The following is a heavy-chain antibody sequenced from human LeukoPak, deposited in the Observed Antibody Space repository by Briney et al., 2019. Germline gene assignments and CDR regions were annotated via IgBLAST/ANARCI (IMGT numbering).Heavy chain of an antibody. J-gene: IGHJ4*02. CDR2: ISSSSSYI. CDR1: GFTFSSYS. D-gene: IGHD3-9*01. V-gene: IGHV3-21*01. Sequence: GGSLRLCCAASGFTFSSYSMNWVRQAPGKGLEWVPSISSSSSYIYYADSVKGRFTISRDNAKNSLYLQMNSLRAEDTAVYFFAREKTAYDILTGLDYWGQGTLVTVSS. CDR3: AREKTAYDILTGLDY.